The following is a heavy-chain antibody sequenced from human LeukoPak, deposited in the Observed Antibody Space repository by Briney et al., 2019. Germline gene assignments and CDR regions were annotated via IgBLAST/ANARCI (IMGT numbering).Heavy chain of an antibody. CDR1: GFTFSIYS. CDR3: ARDCPGYFDC. CDR2: ISRDSSYI. J-gene: IGHJ4*02. V-gene: IGHV3-21*01. Sequence: GGSLRLSCVASGFTFSIYSMDWVRQAPGKGLEWVSSISRDSSYIYYADSVKGRFTISRDNAKNSVYLQMNSLRAEDTAVYYCARDCPGYFDCWGQGTLVTVSS. D-gene: IGHD3-10*02.